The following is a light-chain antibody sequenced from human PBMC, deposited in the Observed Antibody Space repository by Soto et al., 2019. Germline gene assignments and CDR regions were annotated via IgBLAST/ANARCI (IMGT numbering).Light chain of an antibody. V-gene: IGLV1-51*01. CDR1: SYNIAGNS. Sequence: QSAMTQPPSVSAAPGQKVTISCSGSSYNIAGNSVSWYQQLPGTAPKLLIYDDNKRPSGIPDRFSGSKSGTSATLGITGFQTGDEADYYCGSWDSSLSAYVFGTGTKLTVL. CDR2: DDN. CDR3: GSWDSSLSAYV. J-gene: IGLJ1*01.